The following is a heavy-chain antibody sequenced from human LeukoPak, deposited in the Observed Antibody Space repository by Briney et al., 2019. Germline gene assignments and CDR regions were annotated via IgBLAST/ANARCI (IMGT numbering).Heavy chain of an antibody. Sequence: GGSLRLSCAASGFTFDDYAMHWVRQAPGKGLEWVSGISWNSGTIGYADSVKGRFTISRDNAKNPLYLQMNSLRAEDTAMYYCAKDRGAIGYSFDYWGQGTLVTVSS. CDR3: AKDRGAIGYSFDY. CDR1: GFTFDDYA. J-gene: IGHJ4*02. V-gene: IGHV3-9*01. D-gene: IGHD5-18*01. CDR2: ISWNSGTI.